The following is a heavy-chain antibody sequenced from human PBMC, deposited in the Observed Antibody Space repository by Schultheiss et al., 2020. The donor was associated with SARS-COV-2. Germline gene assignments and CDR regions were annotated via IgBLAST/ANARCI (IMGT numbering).Heavy chain of an antibody. CDR2: IYHSGST. D-gene: IGHD6-13*01. Sequence: SETLSLTCTVSGGSISSGGYFWNWIRQHPGKVLEWIGSIYHSGSTYYNPSLKSRVTISVDTSKNQFSLKLSSVTAADTAVYYCARESIAAAGRGWFDPWGQGTLVTVSS. J-gene: IGHJ5*02. CDR3: ARESIAAAGRGWFDP. V-gene: IGHV4-39*07. CDR1: GGSISSGGYF.